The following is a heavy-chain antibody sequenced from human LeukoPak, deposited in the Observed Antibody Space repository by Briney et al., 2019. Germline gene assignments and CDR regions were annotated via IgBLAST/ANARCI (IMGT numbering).Heavy chain of an antibody. D-gene: IGHD3-10*01. CDR1: GFTFDDYA. CDR3: AKGLYGSGSYPFDY. V-gene: IGHV3-9*01. J-gene: IGHJ4*02. Sequence: GGSLRLSRAASGFTFDDYAMHWVRQAPGKGLEWVSGISWNSGSIGYADSVKGRFTISRDNAKNSLYLQMNSLRAEDTALYYCAKGLYGSGSYPFDYWGQGTLVTVSS. CDR2: ISWNSGSI.